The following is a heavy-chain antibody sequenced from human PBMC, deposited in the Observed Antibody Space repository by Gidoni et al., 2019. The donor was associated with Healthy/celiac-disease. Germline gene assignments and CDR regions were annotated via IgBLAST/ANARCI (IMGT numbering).Heavy chain of an antibody. CDR2: IYYSGST. Sequence: QLQLPESGPGLVKPSETLSLTCPVSGGSISSSSYYWGWIRQPPGKGLVWIGRIYYSGSTYYNTSLKSRVTIYVDTSKNQFSLKLSSVTAADTAVYYCARQRDGAAGTGDFDYWGQGTLVTVSS. CDR1: GGSISSSSYY. D-gene: IGHD6-13*01. V-gene: IGHV4-39*01. J-gene: IGHJ4*02. CDR3: ARQRDGAAGTGDFDY.